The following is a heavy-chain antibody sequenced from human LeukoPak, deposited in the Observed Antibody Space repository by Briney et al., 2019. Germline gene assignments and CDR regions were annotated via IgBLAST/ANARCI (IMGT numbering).Heavy chain of an antibody. J-gene: IGHJ6*04. Sequence: GGSLRLSCAASGFTFSNYWMSWVRQAPGKGLEWVANIKQDGSEKSYVGSVTGRFTISRDNAKNSLYMQMNSLRAEDTAVYYCELVVPAAPHLDVWGKGTTVTVSS. CDR2: IKQDGSEK. V-gene: IGHV3-7*01. D-gene: IGHD2-2*01. CDR1: GFTFSNYW. CDR3: ELVVPAAPHLDV.